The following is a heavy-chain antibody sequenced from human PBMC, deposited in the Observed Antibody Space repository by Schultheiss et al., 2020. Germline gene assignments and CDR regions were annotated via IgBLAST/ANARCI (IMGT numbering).Heavy chain of an antibody. CDR1: GGSISSYY. CDR2: IYTSGST. CDR3: ARWVAVAGPGGTFDY. J-gene: IGHJ4*02. D-gene: IGHD6-19*01. V-gene: IGHV4-4*07. Sequence: SQTLSLTCTVSGGSISSYYWSWIRQPAGKGLEWIGRIYTSGSTNYNPSLKSRVTMSVDTSKNQFSLKLSSVTAADTAVYYCARWVAVAGPGGTFDYWGQGTLVNVSS.